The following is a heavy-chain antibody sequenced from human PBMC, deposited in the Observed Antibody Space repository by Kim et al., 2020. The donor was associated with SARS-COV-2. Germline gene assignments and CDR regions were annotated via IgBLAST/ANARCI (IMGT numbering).Heavy chain of an antibody. V-gene: IGHV3-48*03. CDR3: VSAHGSGSSLPYGLDV. CDR2: ISSTGTVT. J-gene: IGHJ6*02. D-gene: IGHD3-10*01. CDR1: GFTFGSYE. Sequence: GGSLRLSCVGSGFTFGSYEMNWVRQAPGKGLEWVSYISSTGTVTYYADSVKGRFTISRDNAKNSLFLQMNSLRVDDTAVYYCVSAHGSGSSLPYGLDVWGQGTTVSVFS.